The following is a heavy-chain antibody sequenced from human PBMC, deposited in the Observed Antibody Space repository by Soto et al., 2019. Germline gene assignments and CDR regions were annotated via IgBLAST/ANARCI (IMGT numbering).Heavy chain of an antibody. CDR3: ARGAGYCTSTSCSLGLYYYYMGV. J-gene: IGHJ6*03. CDR1: GYTFTSYA. V-gene: IGHV1-3*01. CDR2: INAGNGNT. D-gene: IGHD2-2*01. Sequence: QVHLVQSGAEVKKPGASVKISCKASGYTFTSYAMHWVRQAPGQRLEWMGWINAGNGNTKYSQKFQGRVTITRDTSATTAYMEVSNLRSEDTALYYCARGAGYCTSTSCSLGLYYYYMGVWGKGTTVTVSS.